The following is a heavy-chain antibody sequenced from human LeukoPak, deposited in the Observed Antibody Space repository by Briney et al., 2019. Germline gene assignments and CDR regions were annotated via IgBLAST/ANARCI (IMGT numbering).Heavy chain of an antibody. CDR2: IYYSGST. CDR3: ARSYDSSYDAFDI. V-gene: IGHV4-59*01. Sequence: PSETLSLTCTVSGGSISSYYRSWIRQPPGKGLEWIGYIYYSGSTNYNPSLKSRVTISVDTSKNQVCVKLSSVSAADTAVYYCARSYDSSYDAFDIWGQGTMVTVSS. D-gene: IGHD3-22*01. CDR1: GGSISSYY. J-gene: IGHJ3*02.